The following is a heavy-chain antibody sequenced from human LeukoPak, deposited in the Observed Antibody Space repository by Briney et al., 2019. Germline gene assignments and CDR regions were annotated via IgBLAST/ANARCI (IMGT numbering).Heavy chain of an antibody. CDR3: ARDVYDILTGYWFDP. J-gene: IGHJ5*02. D-gene: IGHD3-9*01. CDR1: GGSISSSSYY. V-gene: IGHV4-39*02. CDR2: IYYSGST. Sequence: SETLSLTCTVSGGSISSSSYYWGWIRQPPGKGLEWIGSIYYSGSTYYNPSLKSRVTISVDTSKNQFSLKLSSVTAADTAVYYCARDVYDILTGYWFDPWGQGTLVTVSS.